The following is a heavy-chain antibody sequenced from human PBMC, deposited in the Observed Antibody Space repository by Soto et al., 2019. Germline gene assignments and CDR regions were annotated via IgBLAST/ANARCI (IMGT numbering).Heavy chain of an antibody. D-gene: IGHD5-18*01. J-gene: IGHJ4*02. CDR1: GFSLSTIGVG. CDR2: IYWDDVE. Sequence: QITLKESGPTLVKPTQTLTVTCTFSGFSLSTIGVGVGWIRQPPGKALEWLALIYWDDVERYSPSLKSRLTITKDTSKNQVVLTMTNMDPVDTATYYCTHRRMHDYVWYTYVYLGQGTLVTVSS. CDR3: THRRMHDYVWYTYVY. V-gene: IGHV2-5*02.